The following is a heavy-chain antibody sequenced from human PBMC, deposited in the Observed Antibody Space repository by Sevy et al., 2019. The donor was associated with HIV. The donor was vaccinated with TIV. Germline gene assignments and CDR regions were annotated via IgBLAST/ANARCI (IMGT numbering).Heavy chain of an antibody. V-gene: IGHV3-30*18. CDR2: ISYDGSEK. CDR1: EFSFSSYG. J-gene: IGHJ6*04. D-gene: IGHD3-16*01. CDR3: AKDGRYDYIWGRGLDV. Sequence: GGSLRLSCAASEFSFSSYGMHWVRQAPVKGLEWVALISYDGSEKYYADSVKGRFTISRDNSKNTLYLQMNSLRAEDTAVYYCAKDGRYDYIWGRGLDVWGKGTTVTVSS.